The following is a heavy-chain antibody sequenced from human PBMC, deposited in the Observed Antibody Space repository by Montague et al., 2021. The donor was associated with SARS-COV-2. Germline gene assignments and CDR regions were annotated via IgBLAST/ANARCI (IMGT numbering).Heavy chain of an antibody. Sequence: SETLSLTCTVSGGSISSSSYYWGWIRQPPGKELEWIGSIYYSGSNYYNPSLKSRVTISVDTSKNQFSLKLSSVTAADTAVYYCARHCVVRGVAAGWFDPWGQGTLVTVSS. CDR2: IYYSGSN. CDR1: GGSISSSSYY. CDR3: ARHCVVRGVAAGWFDP. J-gene: IGHJ5*02. V-gene: IGHV4-39*01. D-gene: IGHD3-10*01.